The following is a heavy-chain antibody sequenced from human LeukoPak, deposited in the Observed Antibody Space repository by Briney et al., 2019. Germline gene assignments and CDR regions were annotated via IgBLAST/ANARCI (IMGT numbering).Heavy chain of an antibody. J-gene: IGHJ5*02. CDR3: ARGQRGYHNNWFDP. V-gene: IGHV3-21*01. D-gene: IGHD5-12*01. CDR2: ISSSSSYI. CDR1: GFTFSSYA. Sequence: GGSLRLSCAASGFTFSSYAMSWVRQAPGKGLEWVSSISSSSSYIYYADSVKGRFTISRDNAKNSLYLQMNSLRAEDTAVYYCARGQRGYHNNWFDPWGQGTLVTVSS.